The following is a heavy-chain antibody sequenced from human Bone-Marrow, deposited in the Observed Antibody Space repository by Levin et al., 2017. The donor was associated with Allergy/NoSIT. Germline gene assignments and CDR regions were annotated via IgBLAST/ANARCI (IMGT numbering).Heavy chain of an antibody. Sequence: AGGSLRLSCSASGFNFSSYWMHWVRQAPGKGLVWVSRINRDGSSTSYADSVKGRFTISRDNAKNTLYLHMNSLRAEDTSVYYCARDRVTTNWYFDLWGRGTLVTVSS. V-gene: IGHV3-74*01. CDR1: GFNFSSYW. J-gene: IGHJ2*01. CDR2: INRDGSST. D-gene: IGHD4-17*01. CDR3: ARDRVTTNWYFDL.